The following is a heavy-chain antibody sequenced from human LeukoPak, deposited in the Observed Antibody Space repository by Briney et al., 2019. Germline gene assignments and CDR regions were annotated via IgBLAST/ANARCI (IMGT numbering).Heavy chain of an antibody. J-gene: IGHJ4*02. V-gene: IGHV3-48*03. D-gene: IGHD1-26*01. CDR2: ISSSGSTI. CDR1: GFTFSSYE. CDR3: AREQVAGATIDY. Sequence: GGSLRLSCAASGFTFSSYEMNWVRQAPGKGLEWVSYISSSGSTIYYADSVKGRFTISRDNAKNSLYLQMTSLRVEDTAVYYCAREQVAGATIDYWGQGTLVTVSS.